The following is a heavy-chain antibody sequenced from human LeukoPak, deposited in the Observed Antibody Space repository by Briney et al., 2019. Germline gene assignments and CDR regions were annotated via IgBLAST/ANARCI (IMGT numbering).Heavy chain of an antibody. J-gene: IGHJ5*02. D-gene: IGHD3-10*01. Sequence: SETLSLTCAVYGGSFSGYYWSWIRQPPGKGLEWIGEINHSGSTNYNPSLKSRVTISVDTSENQFSLKLSSVTAADTAVYYCARKYGSAPNWFDPWGQGTLVTVSS. CDR2: INHSGST. CDR3: ARKYGSAPNWFDP. V-gene: IGHV4-34*01. CDR1: GGSFSGYY.